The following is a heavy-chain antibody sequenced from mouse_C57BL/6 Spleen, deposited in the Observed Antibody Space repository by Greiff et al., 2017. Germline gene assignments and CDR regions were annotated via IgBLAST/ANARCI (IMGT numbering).Heavy chain of an antibody. V-gene: IGHV3-6*01. J-gene: IGHJ4*01. CDR2: ISYDGSN. CDR1: GYSITSGYY. Sequence: VQLQESGPGLVKPSPSLSLTCSATGYSITSGYYWNWIRQFPGNQLEWMGYISYDGSNNYNPSLKNRNAMTRDTSTNHVFLKFNSVTTEDTATYYCERGDDYDVGDYYAMDYWGQGTSVTVSS. CDR3: ERGDDYDVGDYYAMDY. D-gene: IGHD2-4*01.